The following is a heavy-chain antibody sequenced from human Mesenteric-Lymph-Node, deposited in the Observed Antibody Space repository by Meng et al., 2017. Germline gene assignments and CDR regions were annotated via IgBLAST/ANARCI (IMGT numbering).Heavy chain of an antibody. CDR1: GGSFRGYY. J-gene: IGHJ4*02. CDR2: INHSGST. V-gene: IGHV4-34*01. CDR3: ARSRILRYFDWLLWFDY. Sequence: QVRIQQWGDGLLNPSETLSLTCAVYGGSFRGYYWSWIRQPPGKGLEWIGEINHSGSTNYNPSLKSRVTISVDTSKNQFSLKLSSVTAADTAVYYCARSRILRYFDWLLWFDYWGQGTLVTVSS. D-gene: IGHD3-9*01.